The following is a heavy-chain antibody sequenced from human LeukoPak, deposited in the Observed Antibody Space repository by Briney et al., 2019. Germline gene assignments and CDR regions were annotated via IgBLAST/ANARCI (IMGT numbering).Heavy chain of an antibody. CDR3: ARDLEGYCSGASCSFDY. J-gene: IGHJ4*02. CDR2: INPYSGGT. Sequence: ASVKVSCKASGYTFTVYYMHWVRQAPGQGLEWMGWINPYSGGTNYAQKFQGRVNMIRDTSNSTAYMELSSLRSDDTAVYYCARDLEGYCSGASCSFDYWGQGTLVTVSS. V-gene: IGHV1-2*02. CDR1: GYTFTVYY. D-gene: IGHD2-15*01.